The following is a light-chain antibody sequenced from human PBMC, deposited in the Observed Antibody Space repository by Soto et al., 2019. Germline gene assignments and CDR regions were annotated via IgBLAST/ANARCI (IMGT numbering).Light chain of an antibody. CDR1: QNIGSC. V-gene: IGKV1-39*01. Sequence: DIQMTQSPSSLSASVGDRVTISCRASQNIGSCLNWYHQKPGKAPKVLISAASTLQSGVPSRFSGSGSETDFTLTISSLQPEDFATYYCQQSYTRWTFGQGTKLEIK. CDR3: QQSYTRWT. J-gene: IGKJ2*02. CDR2: AAS.